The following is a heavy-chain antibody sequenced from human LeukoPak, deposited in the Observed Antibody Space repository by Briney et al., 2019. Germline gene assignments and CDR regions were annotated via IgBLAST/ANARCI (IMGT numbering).Heavy chain of an antibody. J-gene: IGHJ4*02. Sequence: GGSLRLSCAASGFTFDDYAMHWVRQAPGKGLEWVSGISWNSGSIGYADSVKGRFTISRDNAKNSLYLQMNSLRAEDMALYYCAKDLSPYSSSWDPLDYWGQGTLVTVSS. CDR2: ISWNSGSI. V-gene: IGHV3-9*03. CDR1: GFTFDDYA. D-gene: IGHD6-13*01. CDR3: AKDLSPYSSSWDPLDY.